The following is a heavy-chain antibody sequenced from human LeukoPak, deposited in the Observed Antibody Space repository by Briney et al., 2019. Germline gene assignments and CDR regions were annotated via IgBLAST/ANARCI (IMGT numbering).Heavy chain of an antibody. D-gene: IGHD2-2*01. CDR3: ARDQRCSSTSCYSLRIYYYYGMDV. Sequence: GRSLRLSCAASGFTFSSYAMHWVRQAPGKGLEWVAVISYDGSNKYYADSVKGRFTISRDNSKNTLYLQMNSPRAEDTAVYYCARDQRCSSTSCYSLRIYYYYGMDVWGQGTTVTVSS. CDR1: GFTFSSYA. J-gene: IGHJ6*02. CDR2: ISYDGSNK. V-gene: IGHV3-30-3*01.